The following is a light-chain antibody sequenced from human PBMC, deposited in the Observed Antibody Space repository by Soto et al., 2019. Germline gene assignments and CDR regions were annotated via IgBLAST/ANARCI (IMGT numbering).Light chain of an antibody. Sequence: DIQMTQSPSSLSASVGDRVTIPCRASQDIRSDLGWYQQKPGKAPKRLIYAASSLQSGVPSRFSGSGSGTGFTLTISSLQPEDFTTYYCLQHNSYPRTFGQGTKVDIK. V-gene: IGKV1-17*01. J-gene: IGKJ1*01. CDR1: QDIRSD. CDR2: AAS. CDR3: LQHNSYPRT.